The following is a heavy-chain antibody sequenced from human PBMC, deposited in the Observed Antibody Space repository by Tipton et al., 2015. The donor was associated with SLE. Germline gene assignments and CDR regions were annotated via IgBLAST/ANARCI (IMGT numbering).Heavy chain of an antibody. J-gene: IGHJ6*03. V-gene: IGHV4-59*12. D-gene: IGHD3-3*02. CDR2: IYYGGST. CDR3: AREGVHFWSGSSYYYYYYMDV. Sequence: HTCIVSGDSINNYYWSWIRQPPGKGLEWIGYIYYGGSTDYNPSLKSRVTISVDTSKNQFSLKLSSVTAADTAVYYCAREGVHFWSGSSYYYYYYMDVWGKGTTVTVSS. CDR1: GDSINNYY.